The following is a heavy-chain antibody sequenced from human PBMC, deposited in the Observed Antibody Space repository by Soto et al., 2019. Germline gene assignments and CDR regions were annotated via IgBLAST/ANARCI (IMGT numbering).Heavy chain of an antibody. J-gene: IGHJ5*02. Sequence: PSETLSLTCAVYGGSFSGYYWSWIRQPPGKGLEWIGEINHSGSTNYNPSLKSRVTISVDTSKNQFSLKLSSVTAADTAVYYCARGVAAAGTRGDWFDPWGQGTLGTAPQ. CDR2: INHSGST. V-gene: IGHV4-34*01. CDR1: GGSFSGYY. CDR3: ARGVAAAGTRGDWFDP. D-gene: IGHD6-13*01.